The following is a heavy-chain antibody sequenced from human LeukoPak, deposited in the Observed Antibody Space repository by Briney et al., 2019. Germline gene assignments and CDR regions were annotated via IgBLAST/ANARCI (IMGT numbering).Heavy chain of an antibody. CDR2: IKYDESEK. Sequence: GGSLRLSCAASGFTFSSYWMYWVRQAPGKGLEWVAKIKYDESEKYYVDSVKGRFTISRDNAKNSLYLQMNNLRAEDTAVYYCARAGYYYGSGSYYNRLDYWGQGTLVTVSS. J-gene: IGHJ4*02. CDR3: ARAGYYYGSGSYYNRLDY. V-gene: IGHV3-7*03. D-gene: IGHD3-10*01. CDR1: GFTFSSYW.